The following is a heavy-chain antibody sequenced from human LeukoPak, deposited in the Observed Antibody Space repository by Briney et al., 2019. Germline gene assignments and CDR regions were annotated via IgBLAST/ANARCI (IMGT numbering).Heavy chain of an antibody. J-gene: IGHJ4*02. D-gene: IGHD3-22*01. CDR3: AHSNPTAYSYDSSGYFFDY. CDR1: GFSLSSHGVS. V-gene: IGHV2-5*02. CDR2: IYWDDDK. Sequence: SGPTLVNPTQTLTLTCSFSGFSLSSHGVSVGWIRQPPGKALEFLALIYWDDDKRYSASLKARLRITKDTSRNQVVLTMTNIDPEDTATYYCAHSNPTAYSYDSSGYFFDYWGQGTLVIVSS.